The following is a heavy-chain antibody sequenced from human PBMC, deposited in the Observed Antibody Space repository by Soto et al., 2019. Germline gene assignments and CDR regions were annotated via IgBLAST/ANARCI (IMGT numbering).Heavy chain of an antibody. CDR3: ARHLKSTGWLDY. V-gene: IGHV4-39*01. Sequence: SETLSLTCTVSRGSISVTSYDWGWIRQPPGKGLEWIGSIYYSGSTNYNSSLKSRVTISVDTSKNQFSLKLGSVSAADTAIYYCARHLKSTGWLDYWGQGTLVTVS. CDR2: IYYSGST. J-gene: IGHJ4*02. D-gene: IGHD2-8*02. CDR1: RGSISVTSYD.